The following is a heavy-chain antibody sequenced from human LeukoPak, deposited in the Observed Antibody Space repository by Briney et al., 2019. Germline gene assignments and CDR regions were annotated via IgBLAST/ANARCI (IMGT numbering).Heavy chain of an antibody. Sequence: GGSLRLSCAASGFTFSSFSKNWVRQAPGKGLEWVSSVSGGGDYVFYADSVKGRFTISRDNAKYSVYLQMNSLRDEDTAVYYCARPHGSGSPNWHFDLWGRGTLVTVSS. CDR1: GFTFSSFS. CDR2: VSGGGDYV. CDR3: ARPHGSGSPNWHFDL. D-gene: IGHD3-10*01. J-gene: IGHJ2*01. V-gene: IGHV3-21*01.